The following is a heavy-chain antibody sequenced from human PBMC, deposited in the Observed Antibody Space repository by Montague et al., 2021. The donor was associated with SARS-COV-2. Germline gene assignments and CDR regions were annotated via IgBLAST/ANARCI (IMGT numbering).Heavy chain of an antibody. CDR3: ARLGDGVVPAPILGVGPFYSYYYMDV. V-gene: IGHV4-34*01. D-gene: IGHD2-2*02. J-gene: IGHJ6*03. CDR2: INHTGST. CDR1: GGSFSGYF. Sequence: SETLSLTCAVSGGSFSGYFWSWIRQPPGKGLEWIGEINHTGSTKHNPSLKSRVTISVDTSKNQFSLKVTSMTAADTAFYYCARLGDGVVPAPILGVGPFYSYYYMDVWGEGTTVTVSS.